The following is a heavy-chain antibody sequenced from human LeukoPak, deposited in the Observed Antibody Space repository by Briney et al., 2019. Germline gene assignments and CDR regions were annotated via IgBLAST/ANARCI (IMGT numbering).Heavy chain of an antibody. J-gene: IGHJ4*02. V-gene: IGHV3-7*01. Sequence: GGSLRLSCTVSGFIFSDFSMSWVPQAPGKGLEWVAKMSEDGNEIFYVDSVKGRFTISRDNTKKSLYLQLNSLRPEDSAVYYCAKSLGYCSSTSCYGNDYWGQGTLVTVSS. D-gene: IGHD2-2*01. CDR3: AKSLGYCSSTSCYGNDY. CDR2: MSEDGNEI. CDR1: GFIFSDFS.